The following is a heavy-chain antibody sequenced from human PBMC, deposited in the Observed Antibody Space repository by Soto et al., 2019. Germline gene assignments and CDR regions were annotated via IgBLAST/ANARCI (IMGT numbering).Heavy chain of an antibody. J-gene: IGHJ5*02. CDR3: ARVLVATIVWFDP. CDR2: IKQDGSEK. V-gene: IGHV3-7*05. Sequence: GGSLRLSCAASGFTFSSYWMSWVRQAPGKGLEWVANIKQDGSEKYYVDSVKGRFTISRDNAKNSLYLQMNSLRAEDTAVYYCARVLVATIVWFDPWGQGTLVTVSS. CDR1: GFTFSSYW. D-gene: IGHD5-12*01.